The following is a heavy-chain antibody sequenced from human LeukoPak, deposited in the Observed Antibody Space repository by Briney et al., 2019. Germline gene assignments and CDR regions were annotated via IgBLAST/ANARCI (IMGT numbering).Heavy chain of an antibody. Sequence: GASVKVSCKVSGYTLTELSMHWVRQAPGKGLEWMGGFDPEDGETIYAQKFQGRVTMTEDTSTDTAYMELSSLRSEDTAVYYCATPSYGSGSPVGEFDYWGQGTLVTVSS. CDR3: ATPSYGSGSPVGEFDY. D-gene: IGHD3-10*01. V-gene: IGHV1-24*01. CDR1: GYTLTELS. CDR2: FDPEDGET. J-gene: IGHJ4*02.